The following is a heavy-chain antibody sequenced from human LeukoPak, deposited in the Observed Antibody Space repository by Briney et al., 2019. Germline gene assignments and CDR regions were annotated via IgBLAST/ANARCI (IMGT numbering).Heavy chain of an antibody. CDR2: ISSSGSTI. CDR1: GFTFSDYY. V-gene: IGHV3-11*01. CDR3: ARDRDYGGSRGMDV. J-gene: IGHJ6*02. D-gene: IGHD4-17*01. Sequence: KPGGPLRLSCAASGFTFSDYYMSWIRQAPGKGLEWVSYISSSGSTIYYADPVKGRFTISRDNAKNSLYLQMNSLRAEDTAVYYCARDRDYGGSRGMDVWGQGTTVTVSS.